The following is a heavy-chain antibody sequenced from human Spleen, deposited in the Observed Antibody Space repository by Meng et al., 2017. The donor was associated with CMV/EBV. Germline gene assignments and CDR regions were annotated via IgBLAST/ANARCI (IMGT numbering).Heavy chain of an antibody. J-gene: IGHJ6*02. CDR2: ISWDGHSA. CDR1: GFTFDDYA. Sequence: GESLKISCAASGFTFDDYAMHWVSQAPGKGLEWVSLISWDGHSAYYADSVKGRFTISRDNSKNSLYLQMNSLRTDDTALYYCTKNMHLGSGWYWPSPYGMDVWGQGTTVTVSS. D-gene: IGHD6-19*01. V-gene: IGHV3-43*01. CDR3: TKNMHLGSGWYWPSPYGMDV.